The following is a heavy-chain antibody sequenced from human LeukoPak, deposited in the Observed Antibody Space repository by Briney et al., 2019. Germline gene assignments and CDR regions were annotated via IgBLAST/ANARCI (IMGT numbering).Heavy chain of an antibody. D-gene: IGHD6-19*01. J-gene: IGHJ4*02. CDR1: GFPLCSHW. CDR2: IKQDGSEK. CDR3: ARGSSAIDY. V-gene: IGHV3-7*01. Sequence: GGPLRLVCAASGFPLCSHWKSGARQARGRALEGVGNIKQDGSEKNYVDSVKGRFTISRDNAENSLYLQMNSLRVEDTAVYYCARGSSAIDYWGQGTLVTVSS.